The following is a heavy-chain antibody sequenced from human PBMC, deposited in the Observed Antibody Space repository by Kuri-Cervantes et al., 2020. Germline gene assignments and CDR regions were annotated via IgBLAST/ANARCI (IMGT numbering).Heavy chain of an antibody. V-gene: IGHV1-8*01. Sequence: ASVKVSCKASGYTFTSYDINWVRQATGQGLEWMGWMNPNSGNTGYAQKFQGRVTMTRNTSIGTAYMELSSLRSEDTAVYYCARDSSGWENYHYYGMDVWGQGTTVTVSS. J-gene: IGHJ6*02. CDR2: MNPNSGNT. D-gene: IGHD6-19*01. CDR1: GYTFTSYD. CDR3: ARDSSGWENYHYYGMDV.